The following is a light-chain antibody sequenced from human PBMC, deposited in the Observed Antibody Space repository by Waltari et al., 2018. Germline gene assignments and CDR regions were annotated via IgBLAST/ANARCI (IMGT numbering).Light chain of an antibody. CDR1: SLSSYY. CDR2: GKN. CDR3: NSRDSSGL. V-gene: IGLV3-19*01. J-gene: IGLJ2*01. Sequence: SSELTQDPAVSVALGQTVRITCQGDSLSSYYASWYQQKPGQAPVLGIYGKNNRPSRIPDRFSGSSSGNPASLTITGAQAEDEADYCCNSRDSSGLFGGGTKLTVL.